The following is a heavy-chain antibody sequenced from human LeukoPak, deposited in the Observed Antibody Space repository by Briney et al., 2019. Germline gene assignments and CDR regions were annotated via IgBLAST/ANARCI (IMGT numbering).Heavy chain of an antibody. CDR1: GFTFSSYA. Sequence: SGGSLRLSCAASGFTFSSYAMSWVRQAPGKGLEWVSAISGSGGSTYYADSVKGRFTISRDNSKNTMYLQMNSLRADDPAVYYLATSPDCGGVCFPYNGFAPSGQGNLGTVSS. D-gene: IGHD2-21*01. CDR3: ATSPDCGGVCFPYNGFAP. CDR2: ISGSGGST. V-gene: IGHV3-23*01. J-gene: IGHJ5*02.